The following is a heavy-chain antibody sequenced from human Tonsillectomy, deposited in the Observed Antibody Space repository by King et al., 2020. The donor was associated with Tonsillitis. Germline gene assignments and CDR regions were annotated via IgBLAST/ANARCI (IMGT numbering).Heavy chain of an antibody. CDR1: GYSLTELS. CDR3: AVDQGFDSSGSLDY. D-gene: IGHD3-22*01. J-gene: IGHJ4*02. CDR2: FDPDDGET. Sequence: QLVQSGAEVKKPGASVKVSCKVSGYSLTELSMNWGRQAPGKGREWMGGFDPDDGETKYAQKFEGRVTMTEDTSTDTDYMELSSLRSDDTAVYYCAVDQGFDSSGSLDYWGQGTLVTVSS. V-gene: IGHV1-24*01.